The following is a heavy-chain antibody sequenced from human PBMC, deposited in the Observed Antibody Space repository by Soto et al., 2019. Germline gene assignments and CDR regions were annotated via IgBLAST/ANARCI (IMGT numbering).Heavy chain of an antibody. D-gene: IGHD1-1*01. V-gene: IGHV3-7*01. Sequence: GGSLRLSCAASGFTFSSYWMSWVRQAPGKGLEWVANIKQDGSEKYYVDSVKGRFTISRDNAKNSLYLQMNSLRAEDTAVYYCARDRLEMGYYFDYWGQGTLVTVSS. CDR2: IKQDGSEK. CDR1: GFTFSSYW. CDR3: ARDRLEMGYYFDY. J-gene: IGHJ4*02.